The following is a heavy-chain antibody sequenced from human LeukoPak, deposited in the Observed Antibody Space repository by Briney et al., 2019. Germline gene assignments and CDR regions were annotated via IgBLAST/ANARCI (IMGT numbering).Heavy chain of an antibody. J-gene: IGHJ4*02. CDR2: IYPGDSDD. V-gene: IGHV5-51*01. CDR1: GYSFTSYW. D-gene: IGHD3-10*01. Sequence: GESLKISCKSSGYSFTSYWIGWVRQMPGKGLEWMGLIYPGDSDDRYSSSFQGQVTISADKSISTAYLQWSSLKASDTAMYYCARLDSITMLRGITYWGQGTLVTVSS. CDR3: ARLDSITMLRGITY.